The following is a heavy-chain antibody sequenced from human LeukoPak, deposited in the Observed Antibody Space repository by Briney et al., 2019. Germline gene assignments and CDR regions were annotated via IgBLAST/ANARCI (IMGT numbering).Heavy chain of an antibody. V-gene: IGHV4-39*07. Sequence: SETLSLTCTVSGGSISSNGYYWAWFRQPPGKGLEWIGSIYYSGGTYYNPSLKSRVTISVDTSKNQFSLKLSSVTAADTAVYYCAREGYRSGWENYFDYWGQGTLVTVSS. CDR2: IYYSGGT. D-gene: IGHD6-19*01. CDR1: GGSISSNGYY. J-gene: IGHJ4*02. CDR3: AREGYRSGWENYFDY.